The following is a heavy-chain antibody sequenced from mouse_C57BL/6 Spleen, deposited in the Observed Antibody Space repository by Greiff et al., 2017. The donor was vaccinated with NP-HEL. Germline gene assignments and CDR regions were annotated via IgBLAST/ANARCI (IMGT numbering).Heavy chain of an antibody. CDR3: ARFYYYGSSLDY. V-gene: IGHV1-54*01. CDR1: GYAFTNYL. Sequence: VKVVESGAELVRPGTSVKVSCKASGYAFTNYLIEWVKQRPGQGLEWIGVINPGSGGTNYNEKFKGKATLTADKSSSTAYMQLSSLTSEDSAVYFCARFYYYGSSLDYWGQGTTLTVSS. J-gene: IGHJ2*01. D-gene: IGHD1-1*01. CDR2: INPGSGGT.